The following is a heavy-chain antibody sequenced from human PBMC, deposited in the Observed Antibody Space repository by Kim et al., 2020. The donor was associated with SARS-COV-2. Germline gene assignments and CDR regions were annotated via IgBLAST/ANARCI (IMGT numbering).Heavy chain of an antibody. CDR2: IISSGGTT. J-gene: IGHJ4*02. CDR3: AKGRSGFEPDY. V-gene: IGHV3-23*01. D-gene: IGHD5-12*01. CDR1: GFTFSTYP. Sequence: GGSLRLFCAASGFTFSTYPITWVRQAPEKGLEWVSSIISSGGTTYYADSVEGRFTVSRDNSKNTVYLQMNSLRGDDTAIYYCAKGRSGFEPDYWGQGTLVTVSS.